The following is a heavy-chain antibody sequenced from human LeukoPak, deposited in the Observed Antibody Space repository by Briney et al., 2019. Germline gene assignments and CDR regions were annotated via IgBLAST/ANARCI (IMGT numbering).Heavy chain of an antibody. Sequence: GGSLRLSCAASGFTFSSYAMHLVRQAPRKGLEWVAVISYDGSNKYYADSVKGRFTISRDNSKNTLYLQMNSLRAEDTAVYYCARDHSSGWVYWGQGTLVTVSS. V-gene: IGHV3-30-3*01. CDR3: ARDHSSGWVY. CDR2: ISYDGSNK. J-gene: IGHJ4*02. D-gene: IGHD6-19*01. CDR1: GFTFSSYA.